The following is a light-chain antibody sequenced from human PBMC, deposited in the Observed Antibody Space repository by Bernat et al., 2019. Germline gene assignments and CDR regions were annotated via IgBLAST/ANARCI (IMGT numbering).Light chain of an antibody. Sequence: QSALTQPRSVSGSPGQSVTISCTGTSSNIGGYNYVSWYQQHPGKAPKLMIYDVNKRPSGVPDRFSGSKSGNTASLTISGLQAEDEADYYCCSFAGNSAWVFGGATKVTV. J-gene: IGLJ3*02. CDR3: CSFAGNSAWV. V-gene: IGLV2-11*01. CDR1: SSNIGGYNY. CDR2: DVN.